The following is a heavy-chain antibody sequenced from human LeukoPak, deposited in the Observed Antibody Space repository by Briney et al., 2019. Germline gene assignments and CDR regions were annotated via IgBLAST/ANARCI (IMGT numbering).Heavy chain of an antibody. CDR3: ASFRSGYDSAPEDFDL. Sequence: GSLRLSCAASGFTFSSYSMNWVRQAPGKGLEWVSSISSSSSYIYYADSVKGRFTISRDNAKNSLYLQMNSLRAEDTAVYYCASFRSGYDSAPEDFDLWGRGTLVTVSS. J-gene: IGHJ2*01. V-gene: IGHV3-21*01. CDR1: GFTFSSYS. D-gene: IGHD5-12*01. CDR2: ISSSSSYI.